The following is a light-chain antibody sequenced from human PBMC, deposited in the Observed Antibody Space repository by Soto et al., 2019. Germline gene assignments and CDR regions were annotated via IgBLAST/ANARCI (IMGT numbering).Light chain of an antibody. CDR2: GAS. J-gene: IGKJ1*01. CDR3: QQYNNWPWT. V-gene: IGKV3-15*01. Sequence: EIVMTQSPATLSVSPGERATLSCRASQSVSSNLAWYQQKPSQAPRLLIYGASTRATGIPARFSGSGSGTAFTLTISSLQSEDFAFYYWQQYNNWPWTFGQGTKVEIK. CDR1: QSVSSN.